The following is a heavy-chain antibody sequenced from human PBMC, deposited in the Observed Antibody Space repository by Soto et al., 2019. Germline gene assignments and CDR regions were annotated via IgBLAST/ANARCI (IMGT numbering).Heavy chain of an antibody. CDR3: AAHDSGGYYAEY. CDR2: IHYSGST. D-gene: IGHD3-22*01. V-gene: IGHV4-39*01. CDR1: GYSVTISDYY. J-gene: IGHJ4*02. Sequence: LQLQASGPGLVKPSETLSLPCTVSGYSVTISDYYWGWIRQPPWKGLEWIGSIHYSGSTYYNPSLKSRFTISGDTSKKQFSLKLTSVTAADAAVYYCAAHDSGGYYAEYWGQGTLVTVSA.